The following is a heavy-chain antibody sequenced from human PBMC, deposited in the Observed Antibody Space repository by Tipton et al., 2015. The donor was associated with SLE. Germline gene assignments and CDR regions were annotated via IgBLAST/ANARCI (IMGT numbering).Heavy chain of an antibody. J-gene: IGHJ4*02. CDR3: ARGGDFDY. CDR2: IDYNGDT. V-gene: IGHV4-59*02. D-gene: IGHD3-3*01. CDR1: GGSVSSYY. Sequence: TLSLTCTVSGGSVSSYYWSWIRQPPGKGLEWIGQIDYNGDTNYNPSLKSRVTISSDTSKNQFSLRLDSMTSADTAVYYCARGGDFDYWGQGTLVTVSS.